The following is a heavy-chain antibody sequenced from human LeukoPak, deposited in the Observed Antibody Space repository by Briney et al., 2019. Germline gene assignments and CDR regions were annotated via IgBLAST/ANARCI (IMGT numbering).Heavy chain of an antibody. D-gene: IGHD3-22*01. J-gene: IGHJ3*02. V-gene: IGHV1-69*13. CDR2: IIPIFGTA. CDR3: ARDRFSRDDSSGYEGFAFDI. CDR1: GGTFSSYA. Sequence: SVKVSCKASGGTFSSYAISWVRQAPGQGLEWMGGIIPIFGTANYAQKFQGRVTITADESTSTGYMELSSVRAEDTAVYYCARDRFSRDDSSGYEGFAFDIWGQGTMVTVSS.